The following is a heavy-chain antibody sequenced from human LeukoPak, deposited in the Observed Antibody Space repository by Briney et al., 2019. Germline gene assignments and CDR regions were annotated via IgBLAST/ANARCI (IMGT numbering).Heavy chain of an antibody. V-gene: IGHV3-23*01. CDR1: RFTFNSYA. D-gene: IGHD5-18*01. J-gene: IGHJ4*02. CDR2: ISCCGCST. CDR3: AKGGNTAMGFDY. Sequence: GVSLTLSCSVSRFTFNSYAMIWLRQAPGKGREGFSAISCCGCSTYYTYSVKGRFIISRDNSNNTLYLQMNRLRAEDTDVYYCAKGGNTAMGFDYWGQGTMVTVPS.